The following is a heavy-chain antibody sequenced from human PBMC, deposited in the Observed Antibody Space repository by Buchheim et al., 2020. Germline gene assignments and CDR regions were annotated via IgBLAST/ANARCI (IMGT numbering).Heavy chain of an antibody. CDR3: AKDKMGGSYLYYYYYGMDV. V-gene: IGHV3-30*18. Sequence: QVQLVESGGGVVQPGRSLRLSCAASGFTFSSYGMHWVRQAPGKGLEWVAVISYDGSNKYYADSVKGRFTISRDNSKNTLYRQMNSLRAEDTAVYYCAKDKMGGSYLYYYYYGMDVWGQGTT. CDR1: GFTFSSYG. D-gene: IGHD1-26*01. J-gene: IGHJ6*02. CDR2: ISYDGSNK.